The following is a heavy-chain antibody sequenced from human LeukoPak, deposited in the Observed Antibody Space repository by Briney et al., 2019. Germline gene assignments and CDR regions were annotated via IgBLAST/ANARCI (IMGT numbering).Heavy chain of an antibody. CDR3: ARDVSSSWYFDY. Sequence: GSLRLSCAASGFTFSNYGLSWIRQPPGKGLEWSGEINHSGSTNYNPSLKSRVTISVDTSKNQFSLKLSSVTAADTAVYYCARDVSSSWYFDYWGQGTLVTVSS. J-gene: IGHJ4*02. V-gene: IGHV4-34*01. D-gene: IGHD6-13*01. CDR1: GFTFSNYG. CDR2: INHSGST.